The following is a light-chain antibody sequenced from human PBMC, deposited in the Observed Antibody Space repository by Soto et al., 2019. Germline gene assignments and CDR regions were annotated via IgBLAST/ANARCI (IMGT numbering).Light chain of an antibody. V-gene: IGKV3-15*01. CDR3: QQYNNWPRT. Sequence: EIVMTQSPATLSVSPGERATLSCRASQSISSTLAWYQQKPRQATRLLIYGASTRATGIPARCSGSGSGTDFTLTISSLQSEDFAVYYCQQYNNWPRTLGQGTKVEIK. J-gene: IGKJ1*01. CDR1: QSISST. CDR2: GAS.